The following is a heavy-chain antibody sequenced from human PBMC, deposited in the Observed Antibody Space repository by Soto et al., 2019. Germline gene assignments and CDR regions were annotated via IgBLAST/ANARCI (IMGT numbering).Heavy chain of an antibody. CDR1: GYTFTGYY. D-gene: IGHD6-6*01. J-gene: IGHJ6*02. V-gene: IGHV1-2*02. CDR2: INPNSGGT. CDR3: AMAVSDSSSSHYYYYGMDV. Sequence: QVQLVQSGAEVKKPGASVKVSCKASGYTFTGYYMHWVRQAPGQGLEWMGWINPNSGGTNYAQKFQGRVTMTRETSISTAYMELSRLRSDDTAVYYCAMAVSDSSSSHYYYYGMDVWGQGTTVTVSS.